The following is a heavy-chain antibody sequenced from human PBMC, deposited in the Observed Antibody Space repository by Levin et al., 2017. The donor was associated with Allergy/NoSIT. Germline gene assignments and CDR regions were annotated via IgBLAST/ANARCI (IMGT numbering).Heavy chain of an antibody. CDR1: GYSFSDYY. CDR3: ARDKSYRDTGGSYDS. D-gene: IGHD2-8*02. J-gene: IGHJ5*01. V-gene: IGHV1-2*02. CDR2: INPNSGGT. Sequence: GASVKVSCKASGYSFSDYYIHWVRQAPGQGLEWMGRINPNSGGTNYAQTFQGRVTMTRDTSTCSAYMELSRLTSDDTAVYYCARDKSYRDTGGSYDSWGQEPWSPSPQ.